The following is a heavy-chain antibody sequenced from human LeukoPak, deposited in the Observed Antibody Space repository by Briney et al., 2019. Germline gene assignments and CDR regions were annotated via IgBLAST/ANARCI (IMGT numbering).Heavy chain of an antibody. Sequence: GGSLRLSCSASGFTFRSYAMHWVRQAPGKGLEYVSAISSNGGSTYYADSVKGRFTISRDNSKNTLYLQMSSLRAEDTAVYYCVKDGGLIAARYYFDYWGQGTLVTVSS. CDR3: VKDGGLIAARYYFDY. CDR2: ISSNGGST. D-gene: IGHD6-6*01. CDR1: GFTFRSYA. J-gene: IGHJ4*02. V-gene: IGHV3-64D*09.